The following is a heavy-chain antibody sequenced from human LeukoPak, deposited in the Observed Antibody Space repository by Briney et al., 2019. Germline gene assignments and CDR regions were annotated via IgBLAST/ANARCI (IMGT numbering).Heavy chain of an antibody. V-gene: IGHV1-8*01. CDR2: MNPNSGNT. CDR1: GGTFTSYD. Sequence: GASVKVSCKASGGTFTSYDINWVRQATGQGLEWMGWMNPNSGNTGYAQKFQGRVTMTRNTSISTAYMELSSLRSEDTAVYYCARGLGRYSCGYYYMDVWGKGTTVTVSS. D-gene: IGHD5-18*01. J-gene: IGHJ6*03. CDR3: ARGLGRYSCGYYYMDV.